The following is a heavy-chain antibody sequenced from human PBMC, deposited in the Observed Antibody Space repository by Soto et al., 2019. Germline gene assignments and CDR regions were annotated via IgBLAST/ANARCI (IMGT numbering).Heavy chain of an antibody. V-gene: IGHV1-18*04. CDR1: GYTFTSYG. CDR3: ARVSANLEWLLRSISWFDP. Sequence: GASVKVSCKASGYTFTSYGISWVRQAPGQGLEWMGWISAYNGNTNYAQKLQGRVTMTTDTSTSTAYMELRSLRSDDTAVYYCARVSANLEWLLRSISWFDPWGQGTLVTVSS. CDR2: ISAYNGNT. D-gene: IGHD3-3*01. J-gene: IGHJ5*02.